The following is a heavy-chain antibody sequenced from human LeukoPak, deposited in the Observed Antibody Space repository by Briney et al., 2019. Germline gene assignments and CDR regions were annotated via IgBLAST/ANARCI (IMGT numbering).Heavy chain of an antibody. D-gene: IGHD3-3*01. CDR3: ARVVASIFGVVTPRPNWFDP. V-gene: IGHV4-34*01. J-gene: IGHJ5*02. Sequence: SETLSLTCAVYGGSFSGYYWSWIRQPPGKGLEWIGEINHSGSTNYNPSLKSRVTISVDTSKNQFSLKLSPVTAADTAVYYCARVVASIFGVVTPRPNWFDPWGQGTLVTVSS. CDR1: GGSFSGYY. CDR2: INHSGST.